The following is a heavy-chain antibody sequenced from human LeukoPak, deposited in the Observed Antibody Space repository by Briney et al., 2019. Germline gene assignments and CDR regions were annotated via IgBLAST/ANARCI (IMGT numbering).Heavy chain of an antibody. CDR1: GYTFTSYY. V-gene: IGHV1-46*01. CDR2: INPNGGST. Sequence: ASVKVSCKASGYTFTSYYMHWVRQAPGQGLELMGVINPNGGSTSYAQKFQGRVTMTRDTSTSTVYMELSSLRSEDTAVYYCARVEGGSSFAFDIWGQGTMVTVSS. D-gene: IGHD2-15*01. J-gene: IGHJ3*02. CDR3: ARVEGGSSFAFDI.